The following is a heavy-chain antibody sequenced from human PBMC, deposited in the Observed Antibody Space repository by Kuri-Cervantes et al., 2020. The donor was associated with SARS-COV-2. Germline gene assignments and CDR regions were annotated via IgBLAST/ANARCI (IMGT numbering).Heavy chain of an antibody. CDR1: GYTFTSYA. CDR2: ISTYSGNT. J-gene: IGHJ4*02. Sequence: AAVKLLYKGPGYTFTSYAISLVRQAPGQGLEWMGRISTYSGNTNYAQRLQGRVTMTTDTSTSTAYMELRSLRSDDTAVFYCAKNWGASGWYPFDCWGQGTLVTVSS. CDR3: AKNWGASGWYPFDC. V-gene: IGHV1-18*01. D-gene: IGHD6-19*01.